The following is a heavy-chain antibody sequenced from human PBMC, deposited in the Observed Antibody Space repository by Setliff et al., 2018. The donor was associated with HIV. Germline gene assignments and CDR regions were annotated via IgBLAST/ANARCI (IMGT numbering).Heavy chain of an antibody. CDR2: INTNTGNP. CDR3: ARDYSSGGGYYYYGMDV. J-gene: IGHJ6*02. D-gene: IGHD6-19*01. V-gene: IGHV7-4-1*02. Sequence: GSVKVSCKASGYTFTSYAMNWVRQAPGQGLEWMGWINTNTGNPTYAQGFTGRFVFSLDTSVSTAYLQISSLKAEDTAVYYCARDYSSGGGYYYYGMDVWGQGTTVTVSS. CDR1: GYTFTSYA.